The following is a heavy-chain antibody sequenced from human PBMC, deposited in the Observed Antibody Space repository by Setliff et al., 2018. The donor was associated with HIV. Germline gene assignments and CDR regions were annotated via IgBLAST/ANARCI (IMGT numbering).Heavy chain of an antibody. CDR1: GGSISSGDYS. CDR3: ASRDTSRYFDDY. D-gene: IGHD3-22*01. Sequence: SETLSLTCTVSGGSISSGDYSWNWMRQTPGKGLEWIGYIYHSGITSYNPSLKSRFIMLIDTSQNQFSLKVNSVTAADTAVYYCASRDTSRYFDDYWGQGTLVTV. V-gene: IGHV4-30-4*08. J-gene: IGHJ4*02. CDR2: IYHSGIT.